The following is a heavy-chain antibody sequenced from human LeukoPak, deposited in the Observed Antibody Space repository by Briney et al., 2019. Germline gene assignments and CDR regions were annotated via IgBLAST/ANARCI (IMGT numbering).Heavy chain of an antibody. D-gene: IGHD6-6*01. CDR3: AKFDGIAARIGYFDY. Sequence: GGSLRLSCGASGFTFSSHAMSWVRQAPGKGLEWVSAISGSGGSTYYADSVKGRFTISRDNSKNTLYLQMNSLRAEDTAVYYCAKFDGIAARIGYFDYWGQGTLVTVSS. V-gene: IGHV3-23*01. CDR1: GFTFSSHA. CDR2: ISGSGGST. J-gene: IGHJ4*02.